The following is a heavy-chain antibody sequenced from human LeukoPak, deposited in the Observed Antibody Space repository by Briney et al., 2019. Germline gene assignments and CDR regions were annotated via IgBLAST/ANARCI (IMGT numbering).Heavy chain of an antibody. Sequence: PGGSLRLSCAASGFTFSRYWMSWVRQAPGKGPELVANIKQDGSEKYYGDSVKGRFTISRDNAKNSLYLQMNSPRAEDTAVYYWARDREGGRAAFDIWGQGTMVTVSS. J-gene: IGHJ3*02. CDR1: GFTFSRYW. V-gene: IGHV3-7*01. D-gene: IGHD1-26*01. CDR2: IKQDGSEK. CDR3: ARDREGGRAAFDI.